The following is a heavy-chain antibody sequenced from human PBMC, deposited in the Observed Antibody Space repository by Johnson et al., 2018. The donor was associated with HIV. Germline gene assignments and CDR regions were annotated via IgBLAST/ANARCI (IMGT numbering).Heavy chain of an antibody. V-gene: IGHV3-7*05. CDR1: GFTFSSYW. J-gene: IGHJ3*02. Sequence: VQLVESGGGLVQPGGSLRLSCAASGFTFSSYWMSWVRQAPGKGLEWVANIKHDGSEKYYVASVKGRFTISRDNAKNSLYLQMNSLRAGDTAVYYCARKADAIDIWGQGTMVTVSS. CDR2: IKHDGSEK. CDR3: ARKADAIDI.